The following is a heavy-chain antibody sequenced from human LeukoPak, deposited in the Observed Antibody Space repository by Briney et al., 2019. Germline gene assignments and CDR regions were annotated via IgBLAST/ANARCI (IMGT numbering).Heavy chain of an antibody. Sequence: GGSLRLSCAASGFTFSSYWMSWVRQAPGKGLEWVAVISYDGSNKYYADSVKGRFTISRDNSKNTLYLQMNSLRAEDTAVYYCAKDNARTPPWYPGYWGQGTLVTVSS. CDR1: GFTFSSYW. CDR3: AKDNARTPPWYPGY. D-gene: IGHD6-13*01. V-gene: IGHV3-30*18. CDR2: ISYDGSNK. J-gene: IGHJ4*02.